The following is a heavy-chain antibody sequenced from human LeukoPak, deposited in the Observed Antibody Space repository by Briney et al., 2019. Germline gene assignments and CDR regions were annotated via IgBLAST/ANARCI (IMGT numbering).Heavy chain of an antibody. J-gene: IGHJ4*02. V-gene: IGHV1-69*04. D-gene: IGHD3-9*01. CDR1: GGTFSSYA. Sequence: ASVKVSCKASGGTFSSYAISWVRQALGQGLEWMGRIIPILGIANYARKFQGRVTITADKSTSTAYMELSSLRSEDTAVYYCAEARILTGYYNLDYWGQGTLVTVSS. CDR3: AEARILTGYYNLDY. CDR2: IIPILGIA.